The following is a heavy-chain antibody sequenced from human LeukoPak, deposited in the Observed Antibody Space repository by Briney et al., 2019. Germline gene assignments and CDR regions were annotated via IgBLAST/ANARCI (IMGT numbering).Heavy chain of an antibody. CDR2: TRSKVRKYAT. J-gene: IGHJ3*01. CDR3: ARNGAEGDDSAFDV. V-gene: IGHV3-72*01. D-gene: IGHD3-22*01. CDR1: GFALRDYH. Sequence: GGSLRLSCVGSGFALRDYHMDWVRQAPGMGLEWVGRTRSKVRKYATEYAASVKGRFTISRDESENSVFLHLSSLTVEDTALYYCARNGAEGDDSAFDVWGQGTMVTVSS.